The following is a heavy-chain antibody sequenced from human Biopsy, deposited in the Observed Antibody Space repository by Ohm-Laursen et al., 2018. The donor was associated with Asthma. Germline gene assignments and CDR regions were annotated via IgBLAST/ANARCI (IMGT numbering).Heavy chain of an antibody. D-gene: IGHD3-16*01. V-gene: IGHV3-30*01. CDR1: GFSFSNFA. J-gene: IGHJ4*02. CDR2: ISKDASTQ. CDR3: ARDFSRAIMIGGGREHYFDF. Sequence: SLRLSCAASGFSFSNFAIHWVRPAPGKGLEWVGVISKDASTQDYADSVKGRFTMARDNSKNTLDLQMNSLSPEDTAVYYCARDFSRAIMIGGGREHYFDFWGQGTLVTVSS.